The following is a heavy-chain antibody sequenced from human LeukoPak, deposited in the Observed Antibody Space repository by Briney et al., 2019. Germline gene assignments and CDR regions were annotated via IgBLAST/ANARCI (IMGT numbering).Heavy chain of an antibody. CDR2: IYYSGST. J-gene: IGHJ4*02. V-gene: IGHV4-30-4*01. CDR1: GGSISSGDYY. CDR3: ARDRDYGGLDY. Sequence: SETLSLTCTDSGGSISSGDYYWSWVRQPPGKGLEWIGYIYYSGSTYYNPSLKSRVTISVDTSKNQFSLKLSSVTAADTAVYYCARDRDYGGLDYWGQGTLVTVSS. D-gene: IGHD4-17*01.